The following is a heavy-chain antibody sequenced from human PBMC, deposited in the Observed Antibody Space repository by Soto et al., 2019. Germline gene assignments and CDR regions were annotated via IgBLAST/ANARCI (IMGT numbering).Heavy chain of an antibody. V-gene: IGHV3-33*01. Sequence: GGSLRLSCAASAVTFTGFGMHWVRQAPGKGLEWVAVIRFDGSNTYYADSVKGRFTISRDNPKNMLYLQMSSLRAEDTAIYYCARDGVGTTTYFGYFDYWGLGTLVTVSS. CDR3: ARDGVGTTTYFGYFDY. D-gene: IGHD1-26*01. CDR1: AVTFTGFG. CDR2: IRFDGSNT. J-gene: IGHJ4*02.